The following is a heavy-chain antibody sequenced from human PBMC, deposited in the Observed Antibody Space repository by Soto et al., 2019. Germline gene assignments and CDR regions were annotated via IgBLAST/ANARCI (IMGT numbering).Heavy chain of an antibody. J-gene: IGHJ4*02. CDR2: ISTYNGNT. D-gene: IGHD3-10*01. Sequence: SVKVSCKASGYTFTNYDITWVRQAPGQGLEWMGWISTYNGNTNYAQNLRDRVTMTTDTSTSTAYMELRSLRSDDTAVYYCARVARDVEMAKKIDYWGQGTLVTVSS. CDR1: GYTFTNYD. CDR3: ARVARDVEMAKKIDY. V-gene: IGHV1-18*01.